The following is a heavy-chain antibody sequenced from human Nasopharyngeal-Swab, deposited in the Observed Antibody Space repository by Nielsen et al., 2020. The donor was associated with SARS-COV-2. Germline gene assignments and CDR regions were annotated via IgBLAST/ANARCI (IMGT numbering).Heavy chain of an antibody. CDR3: ARGNGSYYLYIWDN. Sequence: GESLKISCAASGFTFTSYAMHWVRQAPGKGLEWVAVRSYDGSSSYYADSVKGRFIISRDNSKNTLYLRMNSLRAEDTAVYYCARGNGSYYLYIWDNWGQGTLVTVSS. D-gene: IGHD1-26*01. CDR2: RSYDGSSS. V-gene: IGHV3-30*04. CDR1: GFTFTSYA. J-gene: IGHJ4*02.